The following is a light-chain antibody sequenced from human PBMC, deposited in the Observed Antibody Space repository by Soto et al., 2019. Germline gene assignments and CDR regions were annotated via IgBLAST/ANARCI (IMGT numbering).Light chain of an antibody. J-gene: IGKJ1*01. CDR3: QQYNRWWT. Sequence: DIQMTQSPSSLSASVGDRVTITCRASQSISSYLNWYQQKPGKAPKLLIYDASSLESGVPSRFSGSGSGTEFTLTISSLQPDDFATYYCQQYNRWWTFGQGTKVDIK. CDR2: DAS. CDR1: QSISSY. V-gene: IGKV1-5*01.